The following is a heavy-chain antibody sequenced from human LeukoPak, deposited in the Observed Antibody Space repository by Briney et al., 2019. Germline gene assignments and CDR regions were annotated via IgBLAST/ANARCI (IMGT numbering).Heavy chain of an antibody. CDR3: AKDRRSGSYATDY. CDR2: ISGSGGST. CDR1: GFTFSSYG. Sequence: GGSLRLSCAASGFTFSSYGMSWVRQAPGKGLEWVSAISGSGGSTYYADSVKGRFTISRDNSKNTLYLQMNSLRAEDTAVYYCAKDRRSGSYATDYWGQGTLVTVSS. D-gene: IGHD1-26*01. J-gene: IGHJ4*02. V-gene: IGHV3-23*01.